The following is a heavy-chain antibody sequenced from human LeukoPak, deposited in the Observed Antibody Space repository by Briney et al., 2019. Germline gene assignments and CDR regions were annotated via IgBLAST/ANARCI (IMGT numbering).Heavy chain of an antibody. CDR3: ARESTYYYDSGSSGPHYFDN. V-gene: IGHV3-30*01. CDR2: ISSGGTYE. Sequence: QTGKSLRLSCAASGFTFSNYAMHWVRQAPGKGLEWVSLISSGGTYEYYADSVKGRFTISRDNSKNTLYLQLNSLRAEDTAVYYCARESTYYYDSGSSGPHYFDNWGQGTLVTVSS. D-gene: IGHD3-10*01. J-gene: IGHJ4*02. CDR1: GFTFSNYA.